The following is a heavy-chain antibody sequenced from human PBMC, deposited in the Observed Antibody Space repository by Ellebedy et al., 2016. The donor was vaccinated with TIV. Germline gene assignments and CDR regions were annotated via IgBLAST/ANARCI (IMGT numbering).Heavy chain of an antibody. CDR2: IWYDGSNK. Sequence: GESLKISCAASGFTFSSYGMHWVRQAPGKGLEWVAVIWYDGSNKYYADSVKGRFTISRDNSKNTLYLQMNSLRAEDTAVYYCAKDEIRYFDWLPTLGGMDVWGQGTTVTVSS. CDR1: GFTFSSYG. D-gene: IGHD3-9*01. J-gene: IGHJ6*02. V-gene: IGHV3-30*02. CDR3: AKDEIRYFDWLPTLGGMDV.